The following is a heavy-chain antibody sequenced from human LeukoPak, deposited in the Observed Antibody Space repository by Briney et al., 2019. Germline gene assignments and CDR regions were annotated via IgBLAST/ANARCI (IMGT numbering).Heavy chain of an antibody. CDR1: GGSISSGSYY. CDR3: ARDASGSYLGFDY. CDR2: IYTSGST. Sequence: SETLSLTCTVSGGSISSGSYYWSWIRQPAGKGLEWIGRIYTSGSTNYNPSLKSRVTISVDTSKNQFSLKLSPVTAADTAVYYCARDASGSYLGFDYWGQGTLVTVSS. V-gene: IGHV4-61*02. D-gene: IGHD1-26*01. J-gene: IGHJ4*02.